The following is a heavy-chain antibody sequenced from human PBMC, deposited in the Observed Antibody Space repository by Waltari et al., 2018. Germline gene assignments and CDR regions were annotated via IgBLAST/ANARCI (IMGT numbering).Heavy chain of an antibody. J-gene: IGHJ6*03. CDR1: GFTFSSYW. V-gene: IGHV3-7*01. CDR2: IKQDGSEK. Sequence: EVQLVESGGGLVQPGGSLRLSCAASGFTFSSYWMSWVRQAPGKGLEWVANIKQDGSEKYYVDSVKGRFTISRDNAKNSLYLQMNSLRAEDTAVYYCARDGTYCSSTSCYMDVWGKGTTVTVSS. D-gene: IGHD2-2*01. CDR3: ARDGTYCSSTSCYMDV.